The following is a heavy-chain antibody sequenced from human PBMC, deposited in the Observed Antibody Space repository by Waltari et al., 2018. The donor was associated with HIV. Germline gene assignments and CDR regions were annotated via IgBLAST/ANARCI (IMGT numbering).Heavy chain of an antibody. J-gene: IGHJ4*02. Sequence: EVQLLESGGGLVQPGGSRRLSCAASGFAYVSYALTWVRQSPERGVEWVAAVSGSGAKSFYADSVKGRFTISRDNSKNTVFLQMNSLRAADTAIYYCAKAYYENTAYYYDFWGRGTRVTVSS. V-gene: IGHV3-23*01. CDR1: GFAYVSYA. CDR3: AKAYYENTAYYYDF. CDR2: VSGSGAKS. D-gene: IGHD3-22*01.